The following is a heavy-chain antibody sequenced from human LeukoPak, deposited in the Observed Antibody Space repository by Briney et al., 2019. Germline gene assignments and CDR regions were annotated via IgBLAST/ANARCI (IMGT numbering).Heavy chain of an antibody. J-gene: IGHJ6*02. CDR2: MIQDGSEK. CDR1: GFTFSDSW. Sequence: GGSLRLSCAASGFTFSDSWMSWVRQAPGKGLEWVANMIQDGSEKDYMDSVKGRFTISRDNARNSLYLQMGSLRAEDTTVYSCATYTHWVAGDVWGQGTTVTVSS. CDR3: ATYTHWVAGDV. D-gene: IGHD3-16*01. V-gene: IGHV3-7*01.